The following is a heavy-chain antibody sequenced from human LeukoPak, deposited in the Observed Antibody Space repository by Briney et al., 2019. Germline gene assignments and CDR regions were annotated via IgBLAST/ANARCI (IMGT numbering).Heavy chain of an antibody. J-gene: IGHJ4*02. CDR2: ISYDGSNE. Sequence: PGRSLRLSCAASGFTFSSYVMHWVRQAPGKGLEWVAIISYDGSNEYYADSVKGRFTISRDNAKNSLYLQMNSLRAEDTAVYYCARDFYDTSGYYYDYWGQGTLVTVSS. V-gene: IGHV3-30*04. D-gene: IGHD3-22*01. CDR1: GFTFSSYV. CDR3: ARDFYDTSGYYYDY.